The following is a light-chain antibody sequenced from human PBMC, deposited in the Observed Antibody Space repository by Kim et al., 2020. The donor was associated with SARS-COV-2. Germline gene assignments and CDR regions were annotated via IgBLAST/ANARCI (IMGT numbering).Light chain of an antibody. CDR2: GAS. J-gene: IGKJ2*01. Sequence: AIQLTQSPSPLSASVGDRVTITCRASQDISSALAWYQQKTGRPPKLLIYGASSLESGVPSRFSGSGSGTDFSLTISSLQSQDFATYYCQQFRNYPYTLGQGTGLEI. CDR3: QQFRNYPYT. V-gene: IGKV1D-13*01. CDR1: QDISSA.